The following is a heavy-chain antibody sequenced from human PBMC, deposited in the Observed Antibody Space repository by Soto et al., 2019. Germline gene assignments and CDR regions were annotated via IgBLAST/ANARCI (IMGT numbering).Heavy chain of an antibody. CDR1: GRSKTSAYYY. CDR2: IYDSGST. V-gene: IGHV4-30-4*01. D-gene: IGHD7-27*01. J-gene: IGHJ4*02. Sequence: SETLSLTGTDAGRSKTSAYYYWSWIRQPPGKGLEWIGHIYDSGSTYSNPSLQSQVTISMDTSKNQFSLKLSSVTAADTAVYYCARGPSGDKVDYWGQGTLVT. CDR3: ARGPSGDKVDY.